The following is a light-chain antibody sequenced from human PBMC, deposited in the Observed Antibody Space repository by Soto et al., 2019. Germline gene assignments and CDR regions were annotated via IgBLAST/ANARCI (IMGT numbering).Light chain of an antibody. V-gene: IGLV2-8*01. CDR1: SSDVGGYNY. Sequence: QSALTQPPSASGSPGQSVTISCTGTSSDVGGYNYVSWYQQHPGKAPKLMIYEVSKRPSGVPDRFSGSKSGSTASLTVSGLQAEDESDYYSISYAGSHNYAFGTGTKVTV. CDR3: ISYAGSHNYA. CDR2: EVS. J-gene: IGLJ1*01.